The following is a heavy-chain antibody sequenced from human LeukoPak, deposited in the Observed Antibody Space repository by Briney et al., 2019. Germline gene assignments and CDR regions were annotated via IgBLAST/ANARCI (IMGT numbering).Heavy chain of an antibody. CDR1: GYTFTSYD. CDR3: ARGKKAIFGVVNLSYYMDV. CDR2: MNPNSGNT. V-gene: IGHV1-8*01. D-gene: IGHD3-3*01. Sequence: GASVKVSCKASGYTFTSYDINWVRQATGQGLEWMGWMNPNSGNTGYAQKFQGRVTMTRNTSISTAYMELSSLRSEDTAVYYCARGKKAIFGVVNLSYYMDVWGKGTTVTVSS. J-gene: IGHJ6*03.